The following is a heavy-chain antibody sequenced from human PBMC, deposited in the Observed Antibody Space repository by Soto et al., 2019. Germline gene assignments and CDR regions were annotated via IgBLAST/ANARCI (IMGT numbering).Heavy chain of an antibody. CDR1: GFTFSSYE. CDR3: ARDSISGSYDAFDI. CDR2: ISSSGSTI. J-gene: IGHJ3*02. D-gene: IGHD1-26*01. V-gene: IGHV3-48*03. Sequence: GGSLRLSCAASGFTFSSYEMNWVRQAPGKGLEWVSYISSSGSTIYYADSVKGRFTISRDNAKNSLYLQMNSLRAEDTAVYYCARDSISGSYDAFDIWGQGTMVTVSS.